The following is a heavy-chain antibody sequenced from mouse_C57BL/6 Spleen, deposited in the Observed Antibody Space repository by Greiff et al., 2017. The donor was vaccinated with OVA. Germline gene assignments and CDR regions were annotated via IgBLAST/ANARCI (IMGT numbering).Heavy chain of an antibody. CDR1: GFTFSDYG. J-gene: IGHJ4*01. CDR3: ARPKDYSNYDAMDY. V-gene: IGHV5-17*01. CDR2: ISSGSSTI. Sequence: EVMLVESGGGLVKPGGSLKLSCAASGFTFSDYGMHWVRQAPEKGLEWVAYISSGSSTIYYADTVKGRFTISRDNAKNTLFLQMTSLRSEDTAMYYCARPKDYSNYDAMDYWGQGTSVTVSS. D-gene: IGHD2-5*01.